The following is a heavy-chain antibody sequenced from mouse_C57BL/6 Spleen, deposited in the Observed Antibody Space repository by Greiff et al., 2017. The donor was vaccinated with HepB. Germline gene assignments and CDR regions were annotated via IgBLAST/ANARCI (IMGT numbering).Heavy chain of an antibody. CDR3: ARVGSSYLYAMDY. J-gene: IGHJ4*01. V-gene: IGHV1-55*01. CDR1: GYTFTSYW. CDR2: IYPGSGST. D-gene: IGHD1-1*01. Sequence: VQLQQSGAELVKPGASVKMSCKASGYTFTSYWITWVKQRPGQGLEWIGDIYPGSGSTNYNEKFKSKATLTVDTSSSTAYMQLSSLTSEDSAVYYCARVGSSYLYAMDYWGQGTSVTVSS.